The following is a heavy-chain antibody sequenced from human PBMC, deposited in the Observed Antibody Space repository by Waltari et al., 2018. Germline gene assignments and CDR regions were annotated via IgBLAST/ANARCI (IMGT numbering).Heavy chain of an antibody. J-gene: IGHJ3*02. V-gene: IGHV1-69*05. Sequence: QVQLVQSGAELKKPGSSVNVSCKVSGGSFSTHAITWVRQAPGQGLEWMGGIIPMFGTANYAQKIQDRVTINTDESMTTAYMHLSSLTSDDTAVYYCARGGLYGQQLLESAFEIWGQGTKVTVSS. CDR1: GGSFSTHA. CDR2: IIPMFGTA. CDR3: ARGGLYGQQLLESAFEI. D-gene: IGHD6-13*01.